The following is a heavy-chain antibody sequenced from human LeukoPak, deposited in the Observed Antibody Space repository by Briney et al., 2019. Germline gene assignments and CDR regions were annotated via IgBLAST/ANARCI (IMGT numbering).Heavy chain of an antibody. CDR2: IGTAGDT. D-gene: IGHD3-22*01. Sequence: GPLSLSCAASGFTFSSYDMHWVRQATGKGLEWVSAIGTAGDTYYPGSVKGRFTISRENANNSLYLQMNSLRAEDTAVYYCARVYYDSSGYLDYWGQGTLVTVSS. V-gene: IGHV3-13*01. CDR1: GFTFSSYD. CDR3: ARVYYDSSGYLDY. J-gene: IGHJ4*02.